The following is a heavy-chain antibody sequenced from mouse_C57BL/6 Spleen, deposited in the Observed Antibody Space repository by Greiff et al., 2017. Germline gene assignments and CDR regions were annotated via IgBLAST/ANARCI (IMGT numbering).Heavy chain of an antibody. V-gene: IGHV14-2*01. CDR2: IDPEDGET. Sequence: EVQLQQSGAELVKPGASVKLSCTASGFNIKDYYMHWVKQRTEQGLEWIGRIDPEDGETKYAPKFPGKATITADTSSNTAYLQLSSLTSEDTAVYYCARSDYDYAWFAYWGQGTLVTVSA. CDR1: GFNIKDYY. CDR3: ARSDYDYAWFAY. J-gene: IGHJ3*01. D-gene: IGHD2-4*01.